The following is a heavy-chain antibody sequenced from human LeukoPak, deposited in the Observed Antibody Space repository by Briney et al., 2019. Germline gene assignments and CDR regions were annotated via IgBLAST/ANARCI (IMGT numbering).Heavy chain of an antibody. CDR1: GGSISSSSYY. D-gene: IGHD5-18*01. CDR2: IYYSGST. V-gene: IGHV4-39*01. CDR3: ARTAGYSYGIDY. J-gene: IGHJ4*02. Sequence: SETLSLTCTVSGGSISSSSYYWGWIRQPPGKGLDWIGSIYYSGSTYYNPSLKSRVTISVDTSKTQFSLKLSSVTAADTAVYYCARTAGYSYGIDYWGQGTLVTVSS.